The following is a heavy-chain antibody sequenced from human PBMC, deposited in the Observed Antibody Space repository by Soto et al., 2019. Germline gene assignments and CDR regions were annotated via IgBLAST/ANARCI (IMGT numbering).Heavy chain of an antibody. CDR2: FDLENGET. J-gene: IGHJ5*02. Sequence: ASVKVSCKVSGYTLTELSIHWVRQAPGEGLEWMGGFDLENGETIYAQRFQGRVTMTEESSADTPYMELSSLRSEDTAVYYCAIEVRLSNQLDHWGQGTMVTVSS. V-gene: IGHV1-24*01. CDR1: GYTLTELS. D-gene: IGHD3-10*01. CDR3: AIEVRLSNQLDH.